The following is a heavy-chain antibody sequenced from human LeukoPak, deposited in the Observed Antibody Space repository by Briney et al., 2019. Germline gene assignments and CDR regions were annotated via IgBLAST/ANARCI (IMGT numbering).Heavy chain of an antibody. CDR2: ISYDGDT. J-gene: IGHJ4*02. D-gene: IGHD1-26*01. CDR3: AREYLGVGTIDY. Sequence: GGSLRLSCAASGFTVRSYYMSWVRQAPGKGLEWVSVISYDGDTYYADSVKGRITISRDISKDTVYLQMNSLRAEDTAAYYCAREYLGVGTIDYWGQGTLVTVSS. V-gene: IGHV3-66*01. CDR1: GFTVRSYY.